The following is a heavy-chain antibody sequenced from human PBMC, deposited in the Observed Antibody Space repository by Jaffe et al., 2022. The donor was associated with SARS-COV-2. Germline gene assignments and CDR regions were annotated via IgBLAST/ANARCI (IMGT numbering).Heavy chain of an antibody. D-gene: IGHD3-3*01. V-gene: IGHV1-46*01. CDR2: INPSGGST. J-gene: IGHJ3*02. CDR1: GYTFTSYY. CDR3: ARDGIFGVVEESAFDI. Sequence: QVQLVQSGAEVKKPGASVKVSCKASGYTFTSYYMHWVRQAPGQGLEWMGIINPSGGSTSYAQKFQGRVTMTRDTSTSTVYMELSSLRSEDTAVYYCARDGIFGVVEESAFDIWGQGTMVTVSS.